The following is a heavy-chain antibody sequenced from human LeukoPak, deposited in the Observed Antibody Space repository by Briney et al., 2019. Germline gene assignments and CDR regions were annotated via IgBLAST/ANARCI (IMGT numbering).Heavy chain of an antibody. D-gene: IGHD2-2*01. CDR2: IYASGGT. CDR3: ARSVGYCSSASCYVNWFDP. Sequence: PSETLSLTCTVSGGSISSYYWSWIRRPAGKGLEWIGRIYASGGTNYNPSLKSRLTISVDKSKNQFSLRLSSVTAADTAVYYCARSVGYCSSASCYVNWFDPWGQGTLVTVSS. V-gene: IGHV4-4*07. CDR1: GGSISSYY. J-gene: IGHJ5*02.